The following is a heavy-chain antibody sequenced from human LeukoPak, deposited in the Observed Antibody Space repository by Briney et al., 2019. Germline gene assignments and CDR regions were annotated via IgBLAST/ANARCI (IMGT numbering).Heavy chain of an antibody. CDR1: GGSIISGGYY. CDR2: IYYSGST. V-gene: IGHV4-31*03. CDR3: ALGYCGGGSCYAREYFQH. J-gene: IGHJ1*01. Sequence: PSETLSLTCTVSGGSIISGGYYWTWIHQHREKGLELIGYIYYSGSTYYNPSLKSRVTISVDTSKNQFSLRLSSVTAADTAVYYCALGYCGGGSCYAREYFQHWGQGTLVTVSS. D-gene: IGHD2-15*01.